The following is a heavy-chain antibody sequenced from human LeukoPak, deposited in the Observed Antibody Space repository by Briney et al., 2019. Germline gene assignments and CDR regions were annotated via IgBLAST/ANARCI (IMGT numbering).Heavy chain of an antibody. V-gene: IGHV3-23*01. CDR2: ISGSGGSK. CDR1: GFTFSSYA. CDR3: AKDPPPDYDFWSGAMDY. J-gene: IGHJ4*02. Sequence: PGGSLRLSCAASGFTFSSYAMSWVRQAPGKGLEWVSAISGSGGSKYYADSVKGRFTISRDNSKNTLYLQMNSLRAEDTAVYYCAKDPPPDYDFWSGAMDYWGQGTLVTVSS. D-gene: IGHD3-3*01.